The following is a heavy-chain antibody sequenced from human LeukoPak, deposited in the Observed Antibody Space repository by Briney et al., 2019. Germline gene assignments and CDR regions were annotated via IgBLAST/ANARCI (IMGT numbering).Heavy chain of an antibody. CDR2: INSDGTIT. V-gene: IGHV3-74*01. J-gene: IGHJ4*02. CDR3: ARDVQYDSSGYTFHF. Sequence: GGSLRLSCAASGFTFSSYWMHWVRQAPGKGLVWVSRINSDGTITNYTDSVKGRFTISRDNAKNTLYLQMNSLRVEETAVYYCARDVQYDSSGYTFHFWGQGILVTVSS. D-gene: IGHD3-22*01. CDR1: GFTFSSYW.